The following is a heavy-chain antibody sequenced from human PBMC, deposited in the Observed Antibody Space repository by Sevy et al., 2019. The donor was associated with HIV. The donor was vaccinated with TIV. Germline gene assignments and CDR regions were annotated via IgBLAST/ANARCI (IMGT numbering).Heavy chain of an antibody. V-gene: IGHV3-30*02. CDR1: GFTLMDYG. J-gene: IGHJ6*02. D-gene: IGHD4-17*01. CDR3: VKGPQTAITTSYGLDV. Sequence: GGSLRLSCPASGFTLMDYGMHWVRQAPGKGLEWVAFIRNDGSNKYYLNSVRGGFTISRDNSRKTLFLQMSSLRSDDTAVYYCVKGPQTAITTSYGLDVWGQGTTVTVSS. CDR2: IRNDGSNK.